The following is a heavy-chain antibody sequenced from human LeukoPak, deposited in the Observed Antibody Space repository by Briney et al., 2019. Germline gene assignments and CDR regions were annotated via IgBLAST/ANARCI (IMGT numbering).Heavy chain of an antibody. CDR1: GGSISSYY. Sequence: PSETLSLTCTVSGGSISSYYWSWIRQPAGKGLEWIGRIYTSGSTNYNPSLKSRVTMSVDTSKNQFSLKLSSVTAADTAVYYCARSRYSYGPFWYFDLWGRGTLVTVSS. J-gene: IGHJ2*01. CDR2: IYTSGST. CDR3: ARSRYSYGPFWYFDL. V-gene: IGHV4-4*07. D-gene: IGHD5-18*01.